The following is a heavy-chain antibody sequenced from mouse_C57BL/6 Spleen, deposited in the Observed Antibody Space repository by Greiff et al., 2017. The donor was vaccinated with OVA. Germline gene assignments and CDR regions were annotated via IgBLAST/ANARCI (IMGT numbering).Heavy chain of an antibody. Sequence: VQLQQSGPELVKPGASVKISCKASGYAFSSSWMNWVKQRPGKGLEWIGRIYPGDGDTNYNGKFKGKATLTADKSYSTAYMQLSSLTSEDSAVYFCARGELAWGQGTLVTVSA. V-gene: IGHV1-82*01. CDR1: GYAFSSSW. CDR2: IYPGDGDT. J-gene: IGHJ3*01. CDR3: ARGELA.